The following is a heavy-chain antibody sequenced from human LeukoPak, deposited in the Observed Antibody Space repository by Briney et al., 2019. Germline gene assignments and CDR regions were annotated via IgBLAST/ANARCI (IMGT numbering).Heavy chain of an antibody. CDR2: IYTSGST. CDR1: GGSISSYY. Sequence: SETLSLTCTVSGGSISSYYWSWIRQPAGKGLEWIGRIYTSGSTNYNPSLKSRVTMSVDTSKNQFSLKLSSVTAADTAVYYCARGYDYVWGSPYLFDYWGQGTLVTVSS. CDR3: ARGYDYVWGSPYLFDY. V-gene: IGHV4-4*07. D-gene: IGHD3-16*01. J-gene: IGHJ4*02.